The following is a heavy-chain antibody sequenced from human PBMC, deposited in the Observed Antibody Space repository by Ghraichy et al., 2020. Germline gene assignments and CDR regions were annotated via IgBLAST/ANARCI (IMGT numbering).Heavy chain of an antibody. CDR3: ARDADYYYGMDV. CDR2: INSDGSST. CDR1: GFTFSSYW. V-gene: IGHV3-74*01. J-gene: IGHJ6*02. Sequence: GESLNISCAASGFTFSSYWMHWVRQAPGKGLVWVSRINSDGSSTSYADSVKGRFTISRDNAKNTLYLQMNSLRAEDTAVYYCARDADYYYGMDVWGQGTTVTVCS.